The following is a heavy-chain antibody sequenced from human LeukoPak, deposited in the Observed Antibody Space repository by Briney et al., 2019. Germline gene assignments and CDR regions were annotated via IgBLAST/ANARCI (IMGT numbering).Heavy chain of an antibody. CDR1: GFTFSSYA. CDR3: ARDSTYYYDSGSSGPHYFDN. D-gene: IGHD3-10*01. J-gene: IGHJ4*02. V-gene: IGHV3-30*01. CDR2: ISSGGTYE. Sequence: PGGSLRLSCAASGFTFSSYAMHWVRQALGKGLEWVSLISSGGTYEYYADSVKGRFTISRDNSKNTLYLQLNSLRAEDTAVYYCARDSTYYYDSGSSGPHYFDNWGQGTLVTVSS.